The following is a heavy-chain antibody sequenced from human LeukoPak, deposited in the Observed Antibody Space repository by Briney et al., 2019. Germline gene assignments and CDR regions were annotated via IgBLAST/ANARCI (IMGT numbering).Heavy chain of an antibody. J-gene: IGHJ4*02. Sequence: SETLSLTCTVSGGSISSGSYYWNWIRLPPGKGLELIGYIYYSGRTNYNPSLKSRVTISVDSSKNQFSLKLSSVTAADTAMYYCARGRKYTYGYTVTELGSGYFDYWGQGTLVTVSS. D-gene: IGHD5-18*01. CDR3: ARGRKYTYGYTVTELGSGYFDY. V-gene: IGHV4-61*01. CDR2: IYYSGRT. CDR1: GGSISSGSYY.